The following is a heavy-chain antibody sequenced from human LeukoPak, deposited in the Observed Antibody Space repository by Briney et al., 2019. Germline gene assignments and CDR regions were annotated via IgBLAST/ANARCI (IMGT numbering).Heavy chain of an antibody. Sequence: GGSLRLSCTASGFTFSGYWMNWVRQAPGKGLVWVSRIGSDGGSTTYADSVKGRFTISRDNAKNTLYLQMSSLRAEDTAVYYCAKDQIGWAPGYSSGPLDYWGRGTPVTVSP. CDR3: AKDQIGWAPGYSSGPLDY. CDR2: IGSDGGST. V-gene: IGHV3-74*03. CDR1: GFTFSGYW. J-gene: IGHJ4*02. D-gene: IGHD6-19*01.